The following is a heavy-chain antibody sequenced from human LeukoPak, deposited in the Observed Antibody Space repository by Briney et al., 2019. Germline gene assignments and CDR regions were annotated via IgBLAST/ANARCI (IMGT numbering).Heavy chain of an antibody. CDR2: INSDGRIT. J-gene: IGHJ3*02. Sequence: GGPLRLSCAASGFTFSDYWMHWVRQAPGKGLVGVSRINSDGRITSYADSVKGRFTISRDNAKNTLYLQMNSLRAEDTAVYYCVAATTDITFDIWGQGTMVTVSS. V-gene: IGHV3-74*01. D-gene: IGHD4-17*01. CDR3: VAATTDITFDI. CDR1: GFTFSDYW.